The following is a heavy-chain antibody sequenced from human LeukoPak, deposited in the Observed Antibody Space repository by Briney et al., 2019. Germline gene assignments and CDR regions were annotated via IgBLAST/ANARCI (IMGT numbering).Heavy chain of an antibody. D-gene: IGHD6-13*01. CDR1: GFTFSSYSM. Sequence: GSLRLSCAASGFTFSSYSMNWVRQPPGKGLEWIGEIYHSGSTNYNPSLKSRVTISVDKSKNQFSLKLSSVTAADTAVYYCASRKRSSSYSPDYYGMDVWGQGTTVTVSS. CDR2: IYHSGST. V-gene: IGHV4-4*02. J-gene: IGHJ6*02. CDR3: ASRKRSSSYSPDYYGMDV.